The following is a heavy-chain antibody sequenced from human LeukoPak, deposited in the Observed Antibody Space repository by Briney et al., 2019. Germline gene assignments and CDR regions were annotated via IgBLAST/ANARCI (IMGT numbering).Heavy chain of an antibody. CDR2: ISSSSYI. CDR3: ARRYCSSTSCYIPGEFDY. V-gene: IGHV3-21*01. D-gene: IGHD2-2*02. J-gene: IGHJ4*02. Sequence: GGSLRLSCAASGFTFSSYSMNWVRQAPGKGLEWVSSISSSSYIYYADSVKGRFTISRDNAKNSLYLQMNSLRAEDTAVYYCARRYCSSTSCYIPGEFDYWGQGTLVTVSS. CDR1: GFTFSSYS.